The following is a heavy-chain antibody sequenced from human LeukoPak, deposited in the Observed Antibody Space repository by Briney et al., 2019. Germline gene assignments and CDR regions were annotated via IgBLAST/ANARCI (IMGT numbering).Heavy chain of an antibody. D-gene: IGHD6-13*01. J-gene: IGHJ4*02. Sequence: PGGSLRLSCAASGFTFSSYWMSWVRQAPGKGLEWVATIKQDGSEKYYVDSVKGRFTISRDISKNTLSLYLQMNSLRAEDTAVYYCAKDLSAGSSDYSFDSWGQGTLVTVSS. V-gene: IGHV3-7*01. CDR3: AKDLSAGSSDYSFDS. CDR1: GFTFSSYW. CDR2: IKQDGSEK.